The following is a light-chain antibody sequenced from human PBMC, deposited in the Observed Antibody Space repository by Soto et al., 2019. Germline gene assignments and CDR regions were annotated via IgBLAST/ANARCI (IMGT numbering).Light chain of an antibody. CDR1: SSNIGSNT. Sequence: QSVLTQPPSVSGTPGQRVTISCSGSSSNIGSNTVSWYQQLPGTAPKLLIYSNDQRPSGVPERFSDSKSGTSDSLVISGLQSEDEADYYCAAWDDSLNGPVFGGGTKLTVL. CDR3: AAWDDSLNGPV. V-gene: IGLV1-44*01. J-gene: IGLJ3*02. CDR2: SND.